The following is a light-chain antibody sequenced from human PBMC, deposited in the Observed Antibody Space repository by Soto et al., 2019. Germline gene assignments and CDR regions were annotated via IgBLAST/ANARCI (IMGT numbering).Light chain of an antibody. Sequence: IVLTQSPGTLSLSPGERATLSCRASQSVSSSYLGWYQQKPGQAPRLLIYGASSRATAIPDRFSGSGSGTDFTLTISRLEPEDFAVYYCQHYGSSSWTFGQGTKVDIK. CDR3: QHYGSSSWT. V-gene: IGKV3-20*01. CDR2: GAS. J-gene: IGKJ1*01. CDR1: QSVSSSY.